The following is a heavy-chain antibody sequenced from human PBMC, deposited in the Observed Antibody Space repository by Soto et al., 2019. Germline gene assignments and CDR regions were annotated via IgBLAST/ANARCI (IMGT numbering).Heavy chain of an antibody. V-gene: IGHV4-59*04. CDR1: GGSISSYY. Sequence: PSETLSLTCTVSGGSISSYYWSWIRQPPGKGLEWIGYIYYSGSTYYNPSLTPRVTLSVDTTKNQFSLILNSVTAADTALYYFLSHEQWVGLNVYWGWGALVTVSS. CDR2: IYYSGST. D-gene: IGHD1-26*01. J-gene: IGHJ4*02. CDR3: LSHEQWVGLNVY.